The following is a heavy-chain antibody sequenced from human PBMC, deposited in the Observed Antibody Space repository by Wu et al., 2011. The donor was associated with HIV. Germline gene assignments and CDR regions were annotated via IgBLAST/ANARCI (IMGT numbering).Heavy chain of an antibody. J-gene: IGHJ4*02. Sequence: GGLPTTTXVIGWGATGPLGQGLEWMGGISPIFSTARYAEEFQGRVTITADKFTSTTYMELSSLRSEDTAVYYCARDLGGDEDYWGQGTLVTVSS. CDR3: ARDLGGDEDY. D-gene: IGHD2-21*01. CDR1: GGLPTTTXV. V-gene: IGHV1-69*06. CDR2: ISPIFSTA.